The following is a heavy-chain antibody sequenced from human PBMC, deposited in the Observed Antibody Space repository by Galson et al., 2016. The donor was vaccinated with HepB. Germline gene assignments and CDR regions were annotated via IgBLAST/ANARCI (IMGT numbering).Heavy chain of an antibody. Sequence: LRLSCAASGFTFSRYDMTWVRQAPGKGLQWVSRISASGGGTNYADSVQGRFTISRDNSKNTLYLQMNSLRVEDTAVYYCAKDGGILGEWGQGTLVTVSS. CDR3: AKDGGILGE. V-gene: IGHV3-23*01. CDR1: GFTFSRYD. J-gene: IGHJ4*02. D-gene: IGHD6-13*01. CDR2: ISASGGGT.